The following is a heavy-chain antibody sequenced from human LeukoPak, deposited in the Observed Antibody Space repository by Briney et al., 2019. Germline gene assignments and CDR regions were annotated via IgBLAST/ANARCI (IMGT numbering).Heavy chain of an antibody. CDR1: GYTFTGYY. Sequence: ALVKVSCKASGYTFTGYYMHWVRQAPGQGLEWMGWINPNSGGTNYAQKFQGRVTMTRDTSISTAYMELSRLRSDDTAVYYCARDATRGIAAAEPFDPWGQGTLVTVSS. CDR3: ARDATRGIAAAEPFDP. V-gene: IGHV1-2*02. J-gene: IGHJ5*02. D-gene: IGHD6-13*01. CDR2: INPNSGGT.